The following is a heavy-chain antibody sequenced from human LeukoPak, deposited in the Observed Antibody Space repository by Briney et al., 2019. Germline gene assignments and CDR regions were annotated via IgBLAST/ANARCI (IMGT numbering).Heavy chain of an antibody. Sequence: PGGSLRLSCAASGFPFSSFGIHWVRQAPGKGLEWVAFIRYDGNIKYYADSVKGRFTISRDNSKNTLFLQMNSLRAEDTAVYYCAREMLAAVAAQSWGQGTLVTVSS. CDR2: IRYDGNIK. CDR3: AREMLAAVAAQS. V-gene: IGHV3-30*02. D-gene: IGHD6-19*01. J-gene: IGHJ5*02. CDR1: GFPFSSFG.